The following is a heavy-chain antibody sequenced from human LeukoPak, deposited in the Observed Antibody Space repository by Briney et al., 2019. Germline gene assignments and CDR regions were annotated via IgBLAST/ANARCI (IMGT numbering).Heavy chain of an antibody. CDR1: GRPMSSSTYY. J-gene: IGHJ3*02. D-gene: IGHD2-2*01. CDR2: LYYSGIT. V-gene: IGHV4-39*01. CDR3: ARHSPVATEAFDI. Sequence: SETLSLTCTVSGRPMSSSTYYWGWIRQPPGRGLEWFGSLYYSGITYDNPSLNHRITISVDASNNQLSQHLSSLDAAGSARYYCARHSPVATEAFDIWGEGTMATVSS.